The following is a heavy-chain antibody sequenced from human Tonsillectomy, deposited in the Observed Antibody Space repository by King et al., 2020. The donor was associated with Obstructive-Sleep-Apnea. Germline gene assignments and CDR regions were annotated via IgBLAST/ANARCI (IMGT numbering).Heavy chain of an antibody. CDR2: VYYSGRT. J-gene: IGHJ5*02. Sequence: VQLQESGPGLVKPSQTLSLTCTVSGGNITSGDYYWGWIRKPPGKGQGWIGYVYYSGRTYSNPSPKSRVTIPVDTSKPQFSLKLGSVTAADPAVYYCARGNYYDSSGYYHRGEWFDPWGQGTLVTVSS. V-gene: IGHV4-30-4*01. CDR1: GGNITSGDYY. CDR3: ARGNYYDSSGYYHRGEWFDP. D-gene: IGHD3-22*01.